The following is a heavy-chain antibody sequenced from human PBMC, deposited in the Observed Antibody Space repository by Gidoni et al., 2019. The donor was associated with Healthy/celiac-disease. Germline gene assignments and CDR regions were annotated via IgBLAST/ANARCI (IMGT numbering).Heavy chain of an antibody. Sequence: EEQLVESGGGLVKPGGSLRLSCAASGCTFSRYSMNWVRQAPGKGLEWVSSISCSSSYIYYADSVKGRFTISRDNAKNSLYLQMNSLRAEDTAVYYCARERHGIAVAAALDYWGQGTLVTVSS. J-gene: IGHJ4*02. CDR3: ARERHGIAVAAALDY. D-gene: IGHD6-19*01. CDR2: ISCSSSYI. CDR1: GCTFSRYS. V-gene: IGHV3-21*01.